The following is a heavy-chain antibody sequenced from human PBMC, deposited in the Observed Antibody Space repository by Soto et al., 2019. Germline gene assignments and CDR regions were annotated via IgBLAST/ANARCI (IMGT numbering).Heavy chain of an antibody. D-gene: IGHD2-2*01. Sequence: EVQLVESGGGLVQPGGSLRLSCAASGFTFSSVEMNWVRQAPGKGLEWVAYISSRGSTIYYADSVKGRFTISRDNAKNSLYLQMTSLRAEDTAVYYCARPGSSTYLYYYGMDAWGQGTTVTVSS. CDR1: GFTFSSVE. V-gene: IGHV3-48*03. CDR3: ARPGSSTYLYYYGMDA. CDR2: ISSRGSTI. J-gene: IGHJ6*02.